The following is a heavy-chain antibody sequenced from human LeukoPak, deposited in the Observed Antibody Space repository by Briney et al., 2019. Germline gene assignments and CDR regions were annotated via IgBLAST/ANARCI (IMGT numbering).Heavy chain of an antibody. CDR1: GGSISSGDYY. D-gene: IGHD6-13*01. CDR2: IYYSGST. J-gene: IGHJ4*02. Sequence: ASETLSLTCTVSGGSISSGDYYWSWIRQPPGKGLEWIGYIYYSGSTNYNPSLKSRVTISVDTSKNQFSLKLSSVTAADTAVYYCARQKDINIAENYFDYWGQGTLVTVSS. V-gene: IGHV4-61*08. CDR3: ARQKDINIAENYFDY.